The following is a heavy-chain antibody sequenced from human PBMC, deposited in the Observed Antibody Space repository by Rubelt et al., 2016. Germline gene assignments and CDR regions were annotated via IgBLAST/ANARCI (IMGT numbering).Heavy chain of an antibody. CDR1: GYTFSRYP. Sequence: QVQLVQSGAEVKKPGASVKVSCKASGYTFSRYPMHWVRQAPGQRLEWMGWINAGNGNTQYSQNFQGRVTITRDTSASTTYMELSSLRSEDTAVCYCARDLSGSYLDYWGQGTLVTVSS. D-gene: IGHD6-19*01. V-gene: IGHV1-3*01. J-gene: IGHJ4*02. CDR3: ARDLSGSYLDY. CDR2: INAGNGNT.